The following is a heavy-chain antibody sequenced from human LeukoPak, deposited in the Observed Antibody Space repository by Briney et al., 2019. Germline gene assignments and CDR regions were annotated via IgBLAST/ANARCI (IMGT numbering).Heavy chain of an antibody. V-gene: IGHV1-18*01. J-gene: IGHJ4*02. Sequence: ASVKVSCKASGYTFTSYGISWVRQAPRQGLEWMGWISAYNGNTNYAQKLQGRVTMTTDKSTSTAYMELSSLRSEDTAVYYCARATPQNFDYWGQGTLVTVSS. CDR2: ISAYNGNT. CDR3: ARATPQNFDY. CDR1: GYTFTSYG.